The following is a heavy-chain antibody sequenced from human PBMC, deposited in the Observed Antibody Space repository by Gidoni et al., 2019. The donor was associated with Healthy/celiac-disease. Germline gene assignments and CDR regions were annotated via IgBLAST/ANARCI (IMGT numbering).Heavy chain of an antibody. Sequence: QVQLVQSGAEVKKPGDSVKFSCKASGYTFTSYAMHWVRQAPGQRIEWMGWINAGNGNTKYSQKFQGRVTITRDTSASTAYMELSSLRSEDTAVYYCARVPPEGYCSSTSCPLDYWGQGTLVTVSS. CDR3: ARVPPEGYCSSTSCPLDY. CDR1: GYTFTSYA. D-gene: IGHD2-2*01. CDR2: INAGNGNT. J-gene: IGHJ4*02. V-gene: IGHV1-3*01.